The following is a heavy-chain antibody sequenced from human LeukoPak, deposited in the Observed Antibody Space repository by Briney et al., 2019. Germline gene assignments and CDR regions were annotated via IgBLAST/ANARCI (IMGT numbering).Heavy chain of an antibody. CDR3: ARDARYYDSSGYSDY. CDR1: GFTFSSYG. V-gene: IGHV3-30*02. Sequence: PGGSLRLSCAASGFTFSSYGMHWVRQAPGKGLEWVAFIRYDGSNKYYADSVKGRFTISRDNSKNTLYLQMNSLRAEDTAVYYCARDARYYDSSGYSDYWGQGTLVTVSS. J-gene: IGHJ4*02. CDR2: IRYDGSNK. D-gene: IGHD3-22*01.